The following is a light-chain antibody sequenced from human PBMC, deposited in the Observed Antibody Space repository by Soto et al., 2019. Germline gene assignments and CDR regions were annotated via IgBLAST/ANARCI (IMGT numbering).Light chain of an antibody. CDR1: QSVSSSY. CDR3: QQYGSSSWT. V-gene: IGKV3-20*01. Sequence: EIVLTQSPGTLSLSPVERATLSCRASQSVSSSYLAWYQQKPGQAPRLLIYGASSRATGILDRFSGSGSGTDFTLTISRLEPEDFAMYYCQQYGSSSWTVGQGTKVEIK. CDR2: GAS. J-gene: IGKJ1*01.